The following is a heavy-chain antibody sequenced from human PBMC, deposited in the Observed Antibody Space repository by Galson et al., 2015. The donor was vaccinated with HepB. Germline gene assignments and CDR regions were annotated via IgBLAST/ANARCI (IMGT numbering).Heavy chain of an antibody. J-gene: IGHJ4*02. CDR3: AAAIGAGAGAGRRGYFDY. CDR2: IVVGSGNT. CDR1: GFTFTSSA. V-gene: IGHV1-58*02. D-gene: IGHD6-19*01. Sequence: SVKVSCKASGFTFTSSAMQWVRQARGQRLEWIGWIVVGSGNTNYAQKFQERVTITRDMSTSTAYMELSSLRSEDTAVYYCAAAIGAGAGAGRRGYFDYWGQGTLVTVSS.